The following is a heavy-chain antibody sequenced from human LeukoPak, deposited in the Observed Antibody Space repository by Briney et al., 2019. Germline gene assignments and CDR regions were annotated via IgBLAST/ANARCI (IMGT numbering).Heavy chain of an antibody. CDR2: ISGDNGST. Sequence: ASVKVSCKASGYTFSSYGIMWVRQAPGQGLEWMGWISGDNGSTNYAQKLQGRVTMTTDTSTNTAYMELRSLRSDDSAIYYCAREDTRRGSRGYFDYWGQGTLVTVSS. CDR1: GYTFSSYG. D-gene: IGHD2-2*01. J-gene: IGHJ4*02. V-gene: IGHV1-18*01. CDR3: AREDTRRGSRGYFDY.